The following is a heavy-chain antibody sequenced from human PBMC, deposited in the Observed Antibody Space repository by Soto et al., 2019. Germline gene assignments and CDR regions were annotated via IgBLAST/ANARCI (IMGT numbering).Heavy chain of an antibody. D-gene: IGHD1-26*01. CDR3: RVGVAD. CDR1: GFNFSAYG. CDR2: LSFDASKE. J-gene: IGHJ4*02. Sequence: QVQLVESGGGVVQPGRSLRLSCAASGFNFSAYGLHWVPEAPGTGLELVALLSFDASKEYYADSVKGGFTISRDTSRNTLYLQMNSLRVEDTAVYYCRVGVADWGQGTRVTVSS. V-gene: IGHV3-30*03.